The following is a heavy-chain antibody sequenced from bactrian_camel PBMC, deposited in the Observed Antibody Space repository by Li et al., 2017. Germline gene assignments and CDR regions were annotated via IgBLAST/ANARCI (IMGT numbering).Heavy chain of an antibody. D-gene: IGHD2*01. CDR2: ISPNGVST. J-gene: IGHJ4*01. Sequence: QLVESGGGSVLSGGSLILSCSASQFPYDNVCMGWFRQTPGKEREGVTAISPNGVSTIYADSVKGRFTITRDNSKNTLYLQMNSLKPEDTAMYYCAADPIPCTVVLTNGPYNSWGQGTQVTVS. CDR3: AADPIPCTVVLTNGPYNS. CDR1: QFPYDNVC. V-gene: IGHV3S32*01.